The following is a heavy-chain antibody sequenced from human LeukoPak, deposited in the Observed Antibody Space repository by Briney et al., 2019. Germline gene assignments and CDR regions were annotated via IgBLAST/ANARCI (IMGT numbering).Heavy chain of an antibody. CDR3: TRHGPRRCSGGSCSKGYFDY. J-gene: IGHJ4*02. V-gene: IGHV4-59*08. Sequence: SETLALTCTVPGASLSSLYWSWIRQPTGKGLERIGYDYDSGSINYNPSLRSRVTISVDTPKNQCSLNLSSVTAADTAVYYCTRHGPRRCSGGSCSKGYFDYWGQGTLVTVSS. CDR1: GASLSSLY. D-gene: IGHD2-15*01. CDR2: DYDSGSI.